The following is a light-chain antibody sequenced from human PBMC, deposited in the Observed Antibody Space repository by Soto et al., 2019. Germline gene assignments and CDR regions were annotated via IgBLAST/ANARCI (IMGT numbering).Light chain of an antibody. V-gene: IGKV1-39*01. CDR1: QSINTY. CDR2: AAS. Sequence: DSQMTQSPSYLSSYVGDRVTITCRASQSINTYLNWYQQKAGLAPKLLIDAASRLQSGVPSRFSGSGSGTDFTLTISSLQPEDFATYYCQQTYRTPPTFGQGTKVDIK. CDR3: QQTYRTPPT. J-gene: IGKJ1*01.